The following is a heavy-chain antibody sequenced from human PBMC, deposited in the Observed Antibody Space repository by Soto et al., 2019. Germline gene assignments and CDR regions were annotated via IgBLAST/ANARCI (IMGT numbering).Heavy chain of an antibody. Sequence: QVQLVQSGAEVKKPGSSVKVSCKASGGTFSSSAFSWVRQAPGQGLEWMGGIIPLFRTPDYGQRFQGRVTITADESAGTVYMELRGLRSEDTAVYFCARDKGRQHLGGNYYYVTDIWGQGTTVTVSS. CDR1: GGTFSSSA. V-gene: IGHV1-69*12. J-gene: IGHJ6*02. CDR2: IIPLFRTP. CDR3: ARDKGRQHLGGNYYYVTDI.